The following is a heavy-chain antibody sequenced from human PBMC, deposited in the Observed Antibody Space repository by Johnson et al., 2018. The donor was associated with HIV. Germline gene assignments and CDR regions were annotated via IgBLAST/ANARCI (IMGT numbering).Heavy chain of an antibody. Sequence: QMHLVESGGGVVRPGGSLRLSCAASGFTFSSYAMHWVRQAPGKGLEWVAVISYDGSNKYYADSVKGRFTISRDNSKNTLYLQMNSLRAEDTAVYYCARVGASRFDAFHVWGQGTMVTVSS. CDR1: GFTFSSYA. CDR2: ISYDGSNK. V-gene: IGHV3-30-3*01. CDR3: ARVGASRFDAFHV. J-gene: IGHJ3*01. D-gene: IGHD3-16*01.